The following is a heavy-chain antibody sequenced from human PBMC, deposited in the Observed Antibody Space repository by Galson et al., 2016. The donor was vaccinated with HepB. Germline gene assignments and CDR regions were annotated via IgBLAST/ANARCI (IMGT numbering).Heavy chain of an antibody. V-gene: IGHV3-53*01. CDR3: TRDDCSGYFYS. Sequence: SLRLSCAASGFSFSGYGMHWVRQAPGKGLEWLSIIYSSGSAYYADSGKGRFTISRDDSKNTVYLQMNSLRAEDTAVYYCTRDDCSGYFYSWGQGAQVTVSS. CDR1: GFSFSGYG. J-gene: IGHJ4*02. CDR2: IYSSGSA. D-gene: IGHD2-15*01.